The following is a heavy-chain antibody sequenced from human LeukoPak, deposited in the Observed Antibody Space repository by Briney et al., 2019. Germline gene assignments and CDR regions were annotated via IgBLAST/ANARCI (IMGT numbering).Heavy chain of an antibody. J-gene: IGHJ4*02. CDR2: INGSGGST. Sequence: SGGSLRLSCAASGFTFDDYAMHWVRQAPGKGLEWVSDINGSGGSTYYADSVKGRFTISRDNAKNSLYLQMNSLRAEDTALYYCARDSYGDYSAFDYWGQGTLVTVSS. CDR1: GFTFDDYA. D-gene: IGHD4-17*01. CDR3: ARDSYGDYSAFDY. V-gene: IGHV3-20*04.